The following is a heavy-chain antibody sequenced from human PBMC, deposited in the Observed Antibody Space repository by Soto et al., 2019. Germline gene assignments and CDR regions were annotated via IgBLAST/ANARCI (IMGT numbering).Heavy chain of an antibody. CDR2: ISSSSSYI. J-gene: IGHJ4*02. V-gene: IGHV3-21*01. CDR1: GFTFSNFN. D-gene: IGHD3-9*01. Sequence: GGSLRLSCAASGFTFSNFNMNWVRQAPGKGLEWVSSISSSSSYIYYADSVKGRFTISRDNAKNSLYLQMNSLRAEDTALYYCARGTNYDILTGYPVDYWGQGTLVTVSS. CDR3: ARGTNYDILTGYPVDY.